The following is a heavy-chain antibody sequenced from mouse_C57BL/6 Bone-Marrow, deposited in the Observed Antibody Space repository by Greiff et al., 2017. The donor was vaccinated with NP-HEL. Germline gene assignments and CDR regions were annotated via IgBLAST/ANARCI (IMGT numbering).Heavy chain of an antibody. D-gene: IGHD1-1*01. V-gene: IGHV1-15*01. CDR3: TSNYYGSRWGY. CDR1: GYTFTDYE. Sequence: QVQLQQSGAELVRPGASVTLSCKASGYTFTDYEMHWVKQTPVHGLEWIGAIDPETGGTAYNQKFKGKAILTADKSSSTAYMELRSLTSEDSAVYYCTSNYYGSRWGYWGQGTTLTVSS. J-gene: IGHJ2*01. CDR2: IDPETGGT.